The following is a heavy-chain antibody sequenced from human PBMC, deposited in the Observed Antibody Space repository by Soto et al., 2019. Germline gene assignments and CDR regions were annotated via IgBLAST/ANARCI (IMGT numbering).Heavy chain of an antibody. CDR1: GYTFTSYG. CDR3: ARDPFHIVVVVAATPPGPY. Sequence: ASVKVSCKASGYTFTSYGISWVRQAPGQGLEWMGWISAYNGNTNYAQKLQGGVTMTTDTSTSTAYMELRSLRSDDTAVYYCARDPFHIVVVVAATPPGPYWGQGTLVTVSS. CDR2: ISAYNGNT. V-gene: IGHV1-18*01. J-gene: IGHJ4*02. D-gene: IGHD2-15*01.